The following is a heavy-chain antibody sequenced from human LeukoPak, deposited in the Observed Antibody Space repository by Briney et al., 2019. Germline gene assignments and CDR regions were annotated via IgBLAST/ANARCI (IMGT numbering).Heavy chain of an antibody. CDR2: ISAYNGNT. CDR1: GYTFTSYG. V-gene: IGHV1-18*01. J-gene: IGHJ3*02. D-gene: IGHD3-22*01. Sequence: ASVQVSCKASGYTFTSYGISWVRRAPGQGLEWMGWISAYNGNTNYAQKLQGRVTMTTDTSTSTAYMELRSLRSDDTAVYYCARVLATMIVVAHVASAFDIWGQGTMVTVSS. CDR3: ARVLATMIVVAHVASAFDI.